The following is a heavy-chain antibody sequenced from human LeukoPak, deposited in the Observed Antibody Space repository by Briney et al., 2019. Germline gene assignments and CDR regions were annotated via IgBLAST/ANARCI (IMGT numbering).Heavy chain of an antibody. CDR2: IKQDGSEK. V-gene: IGHV3-7*01. CDR1: GFTFSSYW. J-gene: IGHJ4*02. Sequence: GGSLRLSCAASGFTFSSYWMTWVRQAPGKGLEWVANIKQDGSEKFYVDSVKGRFTISRDNAKSSLYLQMYSLRVEDTAVYYCARDFAIVVGATDYWGQGTLVTVSS. D-gene: IGHD1-26*01. CDR3: ARDFAIVVGATDY.